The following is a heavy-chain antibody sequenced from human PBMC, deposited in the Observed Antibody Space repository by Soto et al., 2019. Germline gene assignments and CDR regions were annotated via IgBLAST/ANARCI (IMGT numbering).Heavy chain of an antibody. D-gene: IGHD3-10*01. Sequence: PGWSLRLSCAASGFTFRTYAMNWVRQAPGKGLEWISAISGSGSFTHYADSVRGRFTISRDNSQNQLYLQMNNLRGDDTAMYYCAKIPTGSGSSKFDYWGEGIQVTVSS. CDR1: GFTFRTYA. CDR3: AKIPTGSGSSKFDY. CDR2: ISGSGSFT. J-gene: IGHJ4*02. V-gene: IGHV3-23*01.